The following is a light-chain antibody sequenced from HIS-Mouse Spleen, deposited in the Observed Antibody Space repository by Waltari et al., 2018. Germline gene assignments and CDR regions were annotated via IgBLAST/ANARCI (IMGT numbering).Light chain of an antibody. CDR3: AAWDDSLSGPV. J-gene: IGLJ3*02. Sequence: QSVLTQPPSASGTPGQRVTISCSGSSSNLGSNYVSWYQQLPGTAPELLIYRNNQRPSGVPDRFSGSKSGTSASLAISGLRSEDEADYYCAAWDDSLSGPVFGGGTKLTVL. V-gene: IGLV1-47*01. CDR1: SSNLGSNY. CDR2: RNN.